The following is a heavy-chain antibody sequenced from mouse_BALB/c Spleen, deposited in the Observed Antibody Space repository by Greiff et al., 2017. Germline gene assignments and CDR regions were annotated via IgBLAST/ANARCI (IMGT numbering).Heavy chain of an antibody. D-gene: IGHD2-1*01. Sequence: QVQLQQPGAELVKPGAPVKLSCKASGYTFTSYWMNWVKQRPGRGLEWIGRIDPSDSETHYNQKFKDKATLTVDKSSSTAYIQLSSLTSEDSAVYYCARSGPYGNLDYWGQGTTLTVSS. CDR2: IDPSDSET. CDR3: ARSGPYGNLDY. J-gene: IGHJ2*01. CDR1: GYTFTSYW. V-gene: IGHV1-69*02.